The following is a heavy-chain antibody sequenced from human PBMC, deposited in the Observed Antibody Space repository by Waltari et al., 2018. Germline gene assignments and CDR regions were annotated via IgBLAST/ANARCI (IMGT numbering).Heavy chain of an antibody. CDR1: GYSFTRYD. Sequence: QVHLVQSAAEVKSPGATVQVSCKTSGYSFTRYDLQWVRQATGQGPEWMGWMNPSGGDTDYAQKFQGRVTMTTNTSISTAYLHLSSLRSEDTAVYYCARAVGGAARGYYGMDVWGQGTTVTVSS. D-gene: IGHD1-26*01. J-gene: IGHJ6*02. V-gene: IGHV1-8*01. CDR2: MNPSGGDT. CDR3: ARAVGGAARGYYGMDV.